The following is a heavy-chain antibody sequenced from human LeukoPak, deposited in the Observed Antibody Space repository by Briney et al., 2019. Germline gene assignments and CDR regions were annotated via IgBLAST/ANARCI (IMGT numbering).Heavy chain of an antibody. CDR3: ARVIIAAAGRYWYFDL. CDR2: ISAYNGNT. CDR1: GYTFTSYG. Sequence: ASVKVSCKASGYTFTSYGISWVRQAPRQGLEWMGWISAYNGNTNYAQKLQGRVTMTTDTSTSTAYMELRSLRSDDTAVYYCARVIIAAAGRYWYFDLWGRGTLVTVSS. D-gene: IGHD6-13*01. J-gene: IGHJ2*01. V-gene: IGHV1-18*01.